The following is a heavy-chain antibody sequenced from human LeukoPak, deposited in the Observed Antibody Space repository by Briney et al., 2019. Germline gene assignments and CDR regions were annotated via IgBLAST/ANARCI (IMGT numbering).Heavy chain of an antibody. Sequence: PGGSLRLSCAASGFTFSSYSMNWVRQAPGKGLEWVSSISSSSYIYYADSVKGRFTISRDNAKNSLYLQMNSLRAEDTAVYYCARDGRDYGSGSYSNFDYWGQGTLVTVSS. CDR3: ARDGRDYGSGSYSNFDY. CDR1: GFTFSSYS. J-gene: IGHJ4*02. V-gene: IGHV3-21*01. CDR2: ISSSSYI. D-gene: IGHD3-10*01.